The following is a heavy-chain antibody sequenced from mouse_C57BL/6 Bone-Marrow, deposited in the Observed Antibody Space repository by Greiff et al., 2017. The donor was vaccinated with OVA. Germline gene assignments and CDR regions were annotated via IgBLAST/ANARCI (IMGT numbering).Heavy chain of an antibody. CDR1: GYTFTDYE. CDR3: TRSEWFPWFAY. Sequence: VQVVESGAELVRPGASVTLSCKASGYTFTDYEMHWVKQTPVHGLEWIGAIDPETGGTAYHQKFKGKAILTADKSSSTAYMELRSLTSEDSAVYYCTRSEWFPWFAYWGQGTLVTVSA. CDR2: IDPETGGT. D-gene: IGHD2-2*01. V-gene: IGHV1-15*01. J-gene: IGHJ3*01.